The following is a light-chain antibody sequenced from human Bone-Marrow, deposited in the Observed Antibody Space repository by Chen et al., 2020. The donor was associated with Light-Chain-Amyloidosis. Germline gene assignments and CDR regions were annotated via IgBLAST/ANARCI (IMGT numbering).Light chain of an antibody. CDR2: EVS. CDR3: TSYTSSNTIL. J-gene: IGLJ2*01. CDR1: SSDVGGYNY. Sequence: QSALTQPASVSGSPGQSITISCTGTSSDVGGYNYVSWYQQHTGKAPKRMIYEVSKRPSVVSNRFSGCKSGNTASLTISGLQAEDETDYYCTSYTSSNTILFGGGTKLTVL. V-gene: IGLV2-14*01.